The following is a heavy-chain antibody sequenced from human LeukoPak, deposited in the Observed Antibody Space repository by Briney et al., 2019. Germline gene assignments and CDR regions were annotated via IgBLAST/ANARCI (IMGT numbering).Heavy chain of an antibody. Sequence: GGSLRLSCAASGFTFDDYGMSWVRQAPGKGLEWVSGLNWNGADTIDSVKGRFTISRDNAKNSLYLQMNSLRAEDTAFYYCARGTAAPFDYWGQGTLVTVSS. D-gene: IGHD2-2*01. V-gene: IGHV3-20*04. CDR3: ARGTAAPFDY. CDR1: GFTFDDYG. CDR2: LNWNGADT. J-gene: IGHJ4*02.